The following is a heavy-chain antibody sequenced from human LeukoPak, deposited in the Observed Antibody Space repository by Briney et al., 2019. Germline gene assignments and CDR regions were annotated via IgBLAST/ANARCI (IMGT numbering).Heavy chain of an antibody. V-gene: IGHV3-23*01. D-gene: IGHD4-17*01. Sequence: GGSLRLSCAASGFTFSSYGMNWVRQAPGRGLEWVSAISDSGVTNYPDSVRGRFTISRDNSKNTLYLQMNSLRAEDTAVYYCARDFNGDHTVDYFDYWGQGTLVTVSS. CDR2: ISDSGVT. J-gene: IGHJ4*02. CDR1: GFTFSSYG. CDR3: ARDFNGDHTVDYFDY.